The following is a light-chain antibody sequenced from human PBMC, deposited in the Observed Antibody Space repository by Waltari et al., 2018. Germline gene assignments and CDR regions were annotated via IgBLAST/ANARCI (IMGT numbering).Light chain of an antibody. J-gene: IGKJ1*01. Sequence: DIQMTQSPSTLSAFVGDRVTISCRASQSIDRWLAWYQQKPGKPPKILIYKASTLQSGVSSRVGGSGSRTDFTLTNSSLQPDDFVTYYCQQYSAYPWTFGQGTKV. CDR3: QQYSAYPWT. CDR2: KAS. CDR1: QSIDRW. V-gene: IGKV1-5*03.